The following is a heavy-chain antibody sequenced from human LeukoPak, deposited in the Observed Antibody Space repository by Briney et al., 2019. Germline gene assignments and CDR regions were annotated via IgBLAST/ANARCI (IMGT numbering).Heavy chain of an antibody. CDR3: AKYRLSFTMVRGSIDY. V-gene: IGHV3-30*18. J-gene: IGHJ4*02. D-gene: IGHD3-10*01. Sequence: GRSLRLSCAASGFTFSSYGMHWVRQAPGKGLEWVAVISYDGSNKYYADSVKGRFTISRDNSKNTLYLQMNSLRAEDTAVYHCAKYRLSFTMVRGSIDYWGQGTLVTVSS. CDR1: GFTFSSYG. CDR2: ISYDGSNK.